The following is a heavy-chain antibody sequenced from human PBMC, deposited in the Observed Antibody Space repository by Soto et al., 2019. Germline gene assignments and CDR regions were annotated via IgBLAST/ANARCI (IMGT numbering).Heavy chain of an antibody. CDR3: ARRLKVQLERRSKYNWFDP. J-gene: IGHJ5*02. CDR1: GGSFSGYY. D-gene: IGHD1-1*01. Sequence: SETLSLTCAVYGGSFSGYYWSWIRQPPGKGLEWIGEINHSGSTNYNPSLKSRVTISVDTSKNQFSLKLSSVTAADTAVYYCARRLKVQLERRSKYNWFDPWGQGTLVTSPQ. CDR2: INHSGST. V-gene: IGHV4-34*01.